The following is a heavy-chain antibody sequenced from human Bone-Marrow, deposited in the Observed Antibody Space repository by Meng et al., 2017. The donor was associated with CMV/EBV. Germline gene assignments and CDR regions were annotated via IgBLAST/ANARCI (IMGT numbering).Heavy chain of an antibody. Sequence: ASVKVSCKASGYTFTTYDINWVRQATGQGLEWMGWMNPNSGGTNYAQKFQGRVTMTRDTSISTAYMELSRLRSDDTAVYYCARDKWLRLRYFDYWGQGTLVTVSS. CDR3: ARDKWLRLRYFDY. D-gene: IGHD5-12*01. J-gene: IGHJ4*02. CDR2: MNPNSGGT. V-gene: IGHV1-2*02. CDR1: GYTFTTYD.